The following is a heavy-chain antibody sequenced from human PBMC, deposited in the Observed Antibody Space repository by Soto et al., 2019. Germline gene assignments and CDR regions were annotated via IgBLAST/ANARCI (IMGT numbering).Heavy chain of an antibody. CDR2: INAANGNP. V-gene: IGHV1-3*01. CDR3: ATDYGSNWRL. Sequence: QAHLVQSGAEVKMPGYSVQVSCKASGFVSTNYNFNWVRQAPGQSLEWMGRINAANGNPQYSQNFQGRVTFTSDASESTALRELANLRFEDKAMYYCATDYGSNWRLWGQGTLVSVSS. D-gene: IGHD3-10*01. J-gene: IGHJ4*02. CDR1: GFVSTNYN.